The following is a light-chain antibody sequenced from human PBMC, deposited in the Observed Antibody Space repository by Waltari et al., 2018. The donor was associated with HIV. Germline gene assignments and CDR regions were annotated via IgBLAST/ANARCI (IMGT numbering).Light chain of an antibody. V-gene: IGLV2-14*01. Sequence: QSALTQPASVSGSPGQSITISCTGTSRDVGGYNFFSWYQHHPGKVPKLIIYGVSKQPFGVSTRCSASQSGNTTSQTSSVLQAEDEADYYCNSYRSDSTYVFGTGTKVTVL. J-gene: IGLJ1*01. CDR3: NSYRSDSTYV. CDR1: SRDVGGYNF. CDR2: GVS.